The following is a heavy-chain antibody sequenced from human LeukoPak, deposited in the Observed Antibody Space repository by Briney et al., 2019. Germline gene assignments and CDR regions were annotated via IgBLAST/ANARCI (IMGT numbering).Heavy chain of an antibody. J-gene: IGHJ4*02. CDR3: AKEPYSGSQLLDY. CDR1: GFTFSSHA. Sequence: GGSLRLSCAASGFTFSSHAMSWVRQAPGKGLEWVSAISSGGGSTYYADSVKGRFTISGDNSKNTLYLQMNSLRAGDMAVYYCAKEPYSGSQLLDYWGQGTLVTVSS. V-gene: IGHV3-23*01. D-gene: IGHD1-26*01. CDR2: ISSGGGST.